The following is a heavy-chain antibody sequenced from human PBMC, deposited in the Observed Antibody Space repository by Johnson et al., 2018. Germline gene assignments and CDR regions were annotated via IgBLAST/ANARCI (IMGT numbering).Heavy chain of an antibody. D-gene: IGHD3-3*01. V-gene: IGHV3-30-3*01. CDR3: ARDHDFWSGHPDY. CDR2: ISYDGTNR. J-gene: IGHJ4*02. Sequence: QVQLVQSGGGVVQPGRSLRLPCAASGFTFSSYAMHWVRQAPGKGLAWVAVISYDGTNRYYGDSVKGLFPISRDNSKNTLYRQLNSLRAEDTAVYYWARDHDFWSGHPDYWGQGTVVTVSS. CDR1: GFTFSSYA.